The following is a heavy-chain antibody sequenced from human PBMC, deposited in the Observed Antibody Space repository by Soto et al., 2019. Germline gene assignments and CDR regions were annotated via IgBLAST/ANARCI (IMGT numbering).Heavy chain of an antibody. J-gene: IGHJ6*02. D-gene: IGHD3-22*01. Sequence: QVQLVQSGAEVKKPGASVKVSCKASGYTFTSYGISWVRQAPGQGLEWMGWISAYNGNTNYAQKLQGRVTMTTDTSTSTAYMERRSLRSDDTAVYYCARGFEYYYDSSGYYPNYYYYGMDVWGQGTTVTVSS. CDR1: GYTFTSYG. CDR3: ARGFEYYYDSSGYYPNYYYYGMDV. V-gene: IGHV1-18*01. CDR2: ISAYNGNT.